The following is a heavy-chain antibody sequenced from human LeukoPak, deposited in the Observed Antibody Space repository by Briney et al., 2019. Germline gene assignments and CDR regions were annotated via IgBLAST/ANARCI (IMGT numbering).Heavy chain of an antibody. V-gene: IGHV3-21*01. Sequence: GGSLRLSCAASGFTFSSYSMNWVRQAPGKGMEWVSSISSSSSYIYYADSVKGRFTSSRDNAKNSLYLQMNSLRAEDTAVYYCARASGSGSPYYYMDVWGKGTTVTVSS. J-gene: IGHJ6*03. D-gene: IGHD3-10*01. CDR3: ARASGSGSPYYYMDV. CDR1: GFTFSSYS. CDR2: ISSSSSYI.